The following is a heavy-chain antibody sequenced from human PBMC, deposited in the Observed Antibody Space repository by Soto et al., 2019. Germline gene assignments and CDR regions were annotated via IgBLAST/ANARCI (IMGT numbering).Heavy chain of an antibody. CDR1: GGSISSGGYY. D-gene: IGHD3-10*01. J-gene: IGHJ4*02. CDR2: IYYSGST. CDR3: ARAKLLLWFGELYY. Sequence: QVQLQESGPGLVKPSQTLSLTCTVSGGSISSGGYYWSWIRQHPGKGLEWIGYIYYSGSTYYNPSLKSRVTISVDTSKNQFPLKLSSVTAAETAVYYCARAKLLLWFGELYYWGQGTLVTVSS. V-gene: IGHV4-31*03.